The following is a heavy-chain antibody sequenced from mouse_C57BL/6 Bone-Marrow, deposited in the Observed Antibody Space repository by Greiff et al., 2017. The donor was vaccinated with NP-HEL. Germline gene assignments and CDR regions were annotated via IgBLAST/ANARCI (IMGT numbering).Heavy chain of an antibody. CDR1: GFTFSNYW. Sequence: EVKVEESGGGLVQPGGSMKLSCVASGFTFSNYWMNWVRQSPEKGLEWVAQIRLKSDNYATHYAESVKGRFTISRDDSKSSVYLQMNNLRAEDTGIYHCTGGWWAWFAYWGQGTLVTVSA. V-gene: IGHV6-3*01. CDR2: IRLKSDNYAT. D-gene: IGHD1-1*02. CDR3: TGGWWAWFAY. J-gene: IGHJ3*01.